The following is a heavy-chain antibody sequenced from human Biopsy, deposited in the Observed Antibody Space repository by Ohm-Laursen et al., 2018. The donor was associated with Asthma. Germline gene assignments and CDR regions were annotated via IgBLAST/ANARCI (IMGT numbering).Heavy chain of an antibody. D-gene: IGHD3-3*01. CDR3: ARRITIFGVVQKDHGMDA. J-gene: IGHJ6*02. CDR2: ISYGGKT. Sequence: TLSLTCTVSGGPMTPTSHYWDWIRQAPGKGLEWIGYISYGGKTSYNPSLKNRVTISRDTSKNLFSLTLISVSAADTAVYFCARRITIFGVVQKDHGMDAWGQGTTVIVSS. V-gene: IGHV4-39*01. CDR1: GGPMTPTSHY.